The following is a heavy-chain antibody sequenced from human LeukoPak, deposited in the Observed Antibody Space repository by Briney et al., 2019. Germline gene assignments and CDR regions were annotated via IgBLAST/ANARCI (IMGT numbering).Heavy chain of an antibody. CDR2: ISDSGGRT. CDR1: GITLSNYG. J-gene: IGHJ4*02. V-gene: IGHV3-23*01. Sequence: GGSLRLSCAVSGITLSNYGMSWVRQAPGKGLEWVAGISDSGGRTNYADSVKGRFTISRDNPKNTLYLQMNRLRVEDTAVYFCAKRGVVIRVILVGFHKEANYFDSWGQGALVTVSP. D-gene: IGHD3-22*01. CDR3: AKRGVVIRVILVGFHKEANYFDS.